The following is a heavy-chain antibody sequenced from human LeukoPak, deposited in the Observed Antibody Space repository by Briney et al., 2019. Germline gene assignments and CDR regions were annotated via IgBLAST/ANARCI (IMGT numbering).Heavy chain of an antibody. Sequence: SETLSLTCTVSGGSISSGDYYWSWIRQPPGKGLEWIGSIYYSGSTYYNPSLKSRVTISVDTSKNQFSLKLSSVTAADTAVYYCARMYSSGPIPYYYYYGMDVWGQGTTVTVSS. CDR3: ARMYSSGPIPYYYYYGMDV. D-gene: IGHD6-19*01. CDR1: GGSISSGDYY. V-gene: IGHV4-39*07. J-gene: IGHJ6*02. CDR2: IYYSGST.